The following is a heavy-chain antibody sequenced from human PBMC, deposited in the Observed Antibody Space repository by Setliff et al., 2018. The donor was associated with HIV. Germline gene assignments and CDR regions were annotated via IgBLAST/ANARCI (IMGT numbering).Heavy chain of an antibody. CDR3: ARHQGKYYDSSGYSGWFFDL. J-gene: IGHJ2*01. D-gene: IGHD3-22*01. CDR2: IYYTGST. CDR1: GGSISGYY. V-gene: IGHV4-59*08. Sequence: TCSVSGGSISGYYWNWVRQPPGKGLEWMGYIYYTGSTNYNPSLKSRVTISIDTSKNQFSLKLSSVTAADTAVYYCARHQGKYYDSSGYSGWFFDLWGRGTLVTVSS.